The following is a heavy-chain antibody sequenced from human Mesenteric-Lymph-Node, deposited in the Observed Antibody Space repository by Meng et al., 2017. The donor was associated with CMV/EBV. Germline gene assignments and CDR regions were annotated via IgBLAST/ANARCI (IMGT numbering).Heavy chain of an antibody. J-gene: IGHJ4*02. CDR3: ATSPDFWSAYRH. CDR2: IVSDGGST. V-gene: IGHV3-64*02. D-gene: IGHD3-3*01. CDR1: GFTFSSYA. Sequence: GGSLRLSCAASGFTFSSYAMHWVRQAPGKGLEYVSAIVSDGGSTYYADSVKGRFTISRDNSKNTLYLQMGSLRAEDMAVYYCATSPDFWSAYRHWGQGTLVTVSS.